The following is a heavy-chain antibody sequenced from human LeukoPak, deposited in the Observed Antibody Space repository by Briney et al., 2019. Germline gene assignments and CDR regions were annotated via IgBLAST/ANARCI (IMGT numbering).Heavy chain of an antibody. Sequence: PGGSLRLSCAASGFSFSTYSMNWVRQAPGKGLEWVSSISSSGTYIYYVDSMKGRFTISRDNAKNSLYLRMDSLRAEDTAVYYCARPRGWEQRWYFGLWGRGTLVTVSS. J-gene: IGHJ2*01. V-gene: IGHV3-21*01. CDR2: ISSSGTYI. D-gene: IGHD1-26*01. CDR3: ARPRGWEQRWYFGL. CDR1: GFSFSTYS.